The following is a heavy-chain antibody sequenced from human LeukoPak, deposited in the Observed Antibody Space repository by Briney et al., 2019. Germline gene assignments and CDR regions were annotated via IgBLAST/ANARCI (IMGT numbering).Heavy chain of an antibody. CDR3: ARVIAAADRWFDP. V-gene: IGHV4-59*08. CDR2: IYYSGST. J-gene: IGHJ5*02. CDR1: GGSISSYY. D-gene: IGHD6-13*01. Sequence: SETLSLTCTVSGGSISSYYWSWIRQPPGKGLEWIGYIYYSGSTNYNPSLKSRVTISVDTSKNQFSLKLSSVTAADTAVYYCARVIAAADRWFDPWGQGTLVTVSS.